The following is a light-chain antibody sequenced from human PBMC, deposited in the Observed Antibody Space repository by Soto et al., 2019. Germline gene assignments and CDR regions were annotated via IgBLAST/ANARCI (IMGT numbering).Light chain of an antibody. V-gene: IGLV1-40*01. CDR1: SSNIGAGYG. J-gene: IGLJ3*02. CDR3: QSYDISLSGWV. CDR2: GNS. Sequence: QSVLTQPPSVSGAPGQRVTISCTGSSSNIGAGYGVHWYQQLPGTAPKLLIYGNSNRPSGVPDRFSGSKSGTSASLAITGLQAEDEAGYYCQSYDISLSGWVFGGGTKLTVL.